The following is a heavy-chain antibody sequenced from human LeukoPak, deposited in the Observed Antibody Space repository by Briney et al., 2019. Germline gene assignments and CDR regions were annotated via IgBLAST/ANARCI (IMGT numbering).Heavy chain of an antibody. CDR1: GGTFSSYA. D-gene: IGHD3-10*01. CDR3: ARDLGLDY. CDR2: IIPIFGTA. V-gene: IGHV1-69*05. Sequence: SVKVSCKASGGTFSSYAISWVRQAPGQGLGWMGRIIPIFGTANYAQKFQGRVTITTDESTSTVYMELSSLRSEDTAVYYCARDLGLDYWGQGTLVTVSS. J-gene: IGHJ4*02.